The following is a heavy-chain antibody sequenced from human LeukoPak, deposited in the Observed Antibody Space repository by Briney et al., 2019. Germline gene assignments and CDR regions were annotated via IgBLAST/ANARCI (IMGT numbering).Heavy chain of an antibody. CDR3: AREVRGVISYYFDY. D-gene: IGHD3-10*01. Sequence: PSETLSLTCTVSVGSISSYYWSWIRQPPGKGLEWIGYIYYSGSTNYNPSLKSRVTISVDTSKNQFSLKLSSVTAADTAVYYCAREVRGVISYYFDYWGQGTLVTVSS. CDR1: VGSISSYY. CDR2: IYYSGST. V-gene: IGHV4-59*12. J-gene: IGHJ4*02.